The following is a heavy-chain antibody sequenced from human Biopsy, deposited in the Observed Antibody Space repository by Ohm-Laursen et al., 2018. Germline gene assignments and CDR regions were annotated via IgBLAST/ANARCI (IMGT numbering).Heavy chain of an antibody. CDR1: GGTFINYA. V-gene: IGHV1-69*01. J-gene: IGHJ4*02. Sequence: PSVNVSCKASGGTFINYAISWVRQAPGHGLEWMGGIIPMFGTANYAQMFQGRVTISADESTSTSYMELSILTTEDTALYYCARGPHSGSHSCFDYWGRGTLVTVSS. CDR2: IIPMFGTA. CDR3: ARGPHSGSHSCFDY. D-gene: IGHD1-26*01.